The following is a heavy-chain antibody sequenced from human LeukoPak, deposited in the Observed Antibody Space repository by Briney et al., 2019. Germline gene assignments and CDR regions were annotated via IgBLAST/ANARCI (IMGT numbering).Heavy chain of an antibody. CDR3: VRGRREAAGKSEELTHY. CDR1: GYTFTGYY. Sequence: ASVKVSCKASGYTFTGYYMHWVRQAPGQGLEWMGWINPNSGGTNYAQKFQGRVTMTRDTSISTAYMELSRLRSDDTAVYYCVRGRREAAGKSEELTHYWGQGTLVTVSS. D-gene: IGHD6-13*01. V-gene: IGHV1-2*02. J-gene: IGHJ4*02. CDR2: INPNSGGT.